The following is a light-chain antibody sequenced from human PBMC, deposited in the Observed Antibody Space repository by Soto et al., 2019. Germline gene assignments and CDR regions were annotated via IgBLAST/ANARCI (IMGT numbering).Light chain of an antibody. V-gene: IGKV1-5*01. CDR1: QSISSW. Sequence: DIQMTQSPPTLSASVGDRVTITCRASQSISSWLAWYQQKPGKAPKLLIYDASSLESGVPSRFSGSGSGTEFTLTISSLQPDDSATYYCQQYNSYSCTFXQGTKVDIK. CDR3: QQYNSYSCT. J-gene: IGKJ1*01. CDR2: DAS.